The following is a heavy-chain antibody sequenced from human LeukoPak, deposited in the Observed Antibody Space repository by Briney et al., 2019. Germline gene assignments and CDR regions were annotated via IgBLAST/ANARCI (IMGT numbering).Heavy chain of an antibody. Sequence: PSETLSLTCTVSGGSISSYYWSWIRQPPGKGLEWIGYIYYSGSTNYNPSLKSRVTISVDTSKNQFSLKLNSVTAADTAVYYCARARGEVAVDYWGQGTLVTVSS. J-gene: IGHJ4*02. D-gene: IGHD6-19*01. CDR2: IYYSGST. V-gene: IGHV4-59*12. CDR1: GGSISSYY. CDR3: ARARGEVAVDY.